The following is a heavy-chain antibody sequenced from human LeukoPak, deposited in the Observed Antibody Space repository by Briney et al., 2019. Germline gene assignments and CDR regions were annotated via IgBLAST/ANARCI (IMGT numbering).Heavy chain of an antibody. CDR2: SYSGGST. CDR1: GFTVSTDH. Sequence: GGSLRLSCAASGFTVSTDHMSWVRQAPGKGLEWVAVSYSGGSTYHAESVKGRFTIPRDNSKNTLYLQMNSLRAEDTAVYYCARVWELSFDYWGQGTLVSVSS. CDR3: ARVWELSFDY. V-gene: IGHV3-53*01. D-gene: IGHD1-26*01. J-gene: IGHJ4*02.